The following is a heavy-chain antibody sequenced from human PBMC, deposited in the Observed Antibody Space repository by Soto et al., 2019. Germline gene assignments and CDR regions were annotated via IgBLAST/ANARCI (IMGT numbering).Heavy chain of an antibody. D-gene: IGHD1-1*01. CDR2: IYYDGSS. Sequence: SETLSLTCTVSGVSITSDLDFWGWVSQPPGKGLEWIGYIYYDGSSYYNPSLKTPVEMSIASSQNQLSLRLDSVTDADTAVYFCVRGTGCKTTSTCYRYFDFWGRGTLVTVSS. V-gene: IGHV4-30-4*01. CDR1: GVSITSDLDF. J-gene: IGHJ4*01. CDR3: VRGTGCKTTSTCYRYFDF.